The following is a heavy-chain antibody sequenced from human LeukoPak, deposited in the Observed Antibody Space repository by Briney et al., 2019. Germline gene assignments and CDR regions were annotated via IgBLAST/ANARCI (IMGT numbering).Heavy chain of an antibody. CDR3: ARDSIFGVVGH. Sequence: PGGSLRLSCAASGFTFSSYGMHWVRQAPGKGLEWVAFIRSDGSIKYYADSVKGRFTISRDNAKNSLYLQMNSLRAEDMAVYYCARDSIFGVVGHWGQGTLVTVSS. J-gene: IGHJ4*02. D-gene: IGHD3-3*01. CDR1: GFTFSSYG. CDR2: IRSDGSIK. V-gene: IGHV3-30*02.